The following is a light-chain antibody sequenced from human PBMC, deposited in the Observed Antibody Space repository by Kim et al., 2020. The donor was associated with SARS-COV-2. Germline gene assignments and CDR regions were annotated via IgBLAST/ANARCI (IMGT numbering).Light chain of an antibody. CDR3: CSYAGSSTFV. J-gene: IGLJ2*01. V-gene: IGLV2-23*03. CDR1: SSDVGSYNL. CDR2: EGS. Sequence: GQSITPSSTTTSSDVGSYNLVSWYQQHPGKAPKLMIYEGSKRPSGVSNRFSGSKSGNTASLTISGLQAEDEADYYCCSYAGSSTFVFGGGTQLTVL.